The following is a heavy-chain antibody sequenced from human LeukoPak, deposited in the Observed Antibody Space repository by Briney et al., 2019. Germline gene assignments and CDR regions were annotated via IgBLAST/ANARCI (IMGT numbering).Heavy chain of an antibody. J-gene: IGHJ6*03. D-gene: IGHD2-8*02. CDR1: RFTFSSYA. CDR3: ASRTGYYYYMDV. Sequence: GGSLRLSCAASRFTFSSYAMSWVRQAPGKGLECMAIIRYDGTKKYYADSVKGRFTISRDNSKNTLYLQMNSLRAEDTAVYYCASRTGYYYYMDVWGKGTTVTISS. CDR2: IRYDGTKK. V-gene: IGHV3-30*02.